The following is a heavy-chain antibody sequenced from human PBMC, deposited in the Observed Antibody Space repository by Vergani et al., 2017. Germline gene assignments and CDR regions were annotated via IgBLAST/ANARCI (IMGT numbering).Heavy chain of an antibody. CDR2: FDPEDGET. D-gene: IGHD2-2*01. Sequence: VSCKVSGYTLTELSMHWVRQAPGKGLEWMGGFDPEDGETIYAQKIQGRVTMTEDTATDTAYMELSSLRSEDTAVYYCATDHCSSTSCQGYYFNYWGQGSLVTVSP. CDR3: ATDHCSSTSCQGYYFNY. V-gene: IGHV1-24*01. J-gene: IGHJ4*02. CDR1: GYTLTELS.